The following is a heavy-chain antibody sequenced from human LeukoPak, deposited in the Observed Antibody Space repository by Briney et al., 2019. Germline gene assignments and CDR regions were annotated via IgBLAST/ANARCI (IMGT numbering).Heavy chain of an antibody. J-gene: IGHJ4*02. CDR3: ARQRELAAAGTAFDY. CDR2: IYYSGST. V-gene: IGHV4-39*01. D-gene: IGHD6-13*01. CDR1: GGSISSSSYY. Sequence: PSETLSLTCTVSGGSISSSSYYWGWIRQPPGKGLEWIGSIYYSGSTYYNPSLKSRVTISVDTSKNQFSLKLSSVTAADTTVYYCARQRELAAAGTAFDYWGQGTLATVSS.